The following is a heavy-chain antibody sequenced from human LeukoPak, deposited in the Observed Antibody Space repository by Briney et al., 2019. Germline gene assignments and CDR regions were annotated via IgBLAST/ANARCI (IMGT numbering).Heavy chain of an antibody. D-gene: IGHD3-10*01. J-gene: IGHJ4*02. CDR3: ARAYYNDWGLFDY. CDR1: GFRFSDYW. V-gene: IGHV3-7*01. CDR2: ISRDGSER. Sequence: GGSLRLSCTTSGFRFSDYWMNWVRQAPGRGLEWVASISRDGSERFHVDSVKGRFTISRDNAKNSLSLQMNTLRAEDTAVYYCARAYYNDWGLFDYLGQGTLVTVSS.